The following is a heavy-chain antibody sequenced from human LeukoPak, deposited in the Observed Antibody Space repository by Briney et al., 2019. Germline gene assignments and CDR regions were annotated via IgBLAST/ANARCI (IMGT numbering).Heavy chain of an antibody. CDR1: GGSFSDYY. CDR3: ARAAANFNWFDP. Sequence: PSETLSLTCAVYGGSFSDYYWSWIRQPPGKGLEWIREINHSGSTNYNPSLKSRVTVSVDTSKNQFSLKVSSVTAADTAVYYCARAAANFNWFDPWGQGTLVTVSS. CDR2: INHSGST. D-gene: IGHD1-1*01. V-gene: IGHV4-34*01. J-gene: IGHJ5*02.